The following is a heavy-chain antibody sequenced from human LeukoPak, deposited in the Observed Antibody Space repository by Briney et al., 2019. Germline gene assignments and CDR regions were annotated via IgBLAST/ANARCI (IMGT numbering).Heavy chain of an antibody. Sequence: PGGSLRLSCAASGFTFSNYWMGWVRQAPGKGLEWVANIKQDGSEKRYVDPVKGRFTISRDNAKNSLYLQMNSLRAEDTAVYYCARDREITVTAWGYFDLWGRGTLVTVSS. CDR1: GFTFSNYW. V-gene: IGHV3-7*01. J-gene: IGHJ2*01. CDR3: ARDREITVTAWGYFDL. CDR2: IKQDGSEK. D-gene: IGHD2-21*02.